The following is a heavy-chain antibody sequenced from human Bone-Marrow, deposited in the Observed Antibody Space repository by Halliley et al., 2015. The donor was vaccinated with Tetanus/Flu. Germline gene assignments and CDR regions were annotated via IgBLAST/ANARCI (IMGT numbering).Heavy chain of an antibody. CDR3: ARSGRTRSDY. CDR2: VSHTGST. Sequence: KGLGWIGKVSHTGSTHYNPSFKSRVPLSVDKPQNHFSLKLTSLTAADTAIYYCARSGRTRSDYWGQGTLVTVSS. J-gene: IGHJ4*02. V-gene: IGHV4-4*02. D-gene: IGHD1-1*01.